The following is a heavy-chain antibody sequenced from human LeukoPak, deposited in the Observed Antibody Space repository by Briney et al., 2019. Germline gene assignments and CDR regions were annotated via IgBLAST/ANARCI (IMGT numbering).Heavy chain of an antibody. CDR1: GFTFSPYA. D-gene: IGHD5-18*01. V-gene: IGHV3-23*01. Sequence: PGGSLRLSCEASGFTFSPYAMTWVRQALGKGLEWVSSLSGSGASAYYADSVKGRFIISRDNSKNTLYLQMNSLRAEDTAVYYCAKGQDIYGHPFDYWGQGTLVTVSS. CDR3: AKGQDIYGHPFDY. CDR2: LSGSGASA. J-gene: IGHJ4*02.